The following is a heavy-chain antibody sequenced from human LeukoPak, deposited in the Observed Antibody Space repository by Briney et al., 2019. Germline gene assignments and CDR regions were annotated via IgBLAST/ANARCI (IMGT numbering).Heavy chain of an antibody. Sequence: PSETLSLTCAVYGGSFSDYFWSWIRQPPGKGLEWIGEISHSGSTTYNPSLRSRVTISGDTSKKQFSLKLNSVTAADTAVYYCARVGGTNFYYYGLDVWGQGTTVTVSS. CDR1: GGSFSDYF. V-gene: IGHV4-34*01. CDR2: ISHSGST. D-gene: IGHD3-3*01. J-gene: IGHJ6*02. CDR3: ARVGGTNFYYYGLDV.